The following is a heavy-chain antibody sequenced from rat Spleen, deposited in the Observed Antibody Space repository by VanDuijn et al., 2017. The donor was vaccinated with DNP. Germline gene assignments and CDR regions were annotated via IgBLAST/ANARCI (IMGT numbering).Heavy chain of an antibody. Sequence: EVQLVESGGGLVQPGRSLKLSCAASGFTFSNYYMAWVRQAPRKGLEWGASISTNSGKTYYPDSVKGRFTISRENAKSSLYLQMDSLKSEDTATYYCVRDSANSYIRYYFDYWGQGAMVTVSS. V-gene: IGHV5-25*01. D-gene: IGHD1-2*01. CDR3: VRDSANSYIRYYFDY. CDR2: ISTNSGKT. J-gene: IGHJ2*01. CDR1: GFTFSNYY.